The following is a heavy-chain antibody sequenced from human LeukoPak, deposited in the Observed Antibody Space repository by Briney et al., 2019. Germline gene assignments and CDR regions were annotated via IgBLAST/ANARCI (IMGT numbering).Heavy chain of an antibody. CDR3: ARSSRGIAVAGTFDY. Sequence: GGSLRLSCAASGFTFSSYAMSWVRQAPGKGLEWVANIKQEGSEKYYVDSVKGRFTISRDNAKNSLYLQMNSLRAEDTAVYYCARSSRGIAVAGTFDYWGQGTLVTVSS. CDR2: IKQEGSEK. CDR1: GFTFSSYA. V-gene: IGHV3-7*01. J-gene: IGHJ4*02. D-gene: IGHD6-19*01.